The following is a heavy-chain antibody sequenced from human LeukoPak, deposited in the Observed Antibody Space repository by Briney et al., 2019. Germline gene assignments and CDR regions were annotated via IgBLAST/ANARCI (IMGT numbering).Heavy chain of an antibody. CDR1: GYTFTTYS. Sequence: ASVKVSCKASGYTFTTYSLHWVRQAPGQGHEWMGIINPSDGSISYAQKFRGRVTMTRDTSTSTVYLELSSLRSEDTAVYYCARVATATTHFDYWGQGTLVTVSS. V-gene: IGHV1-46*01. D-gene: IGHD4-17*01. CDR3: ARVATATTHFDY. J-gene: IGHJ4*02. CDR2: INPSDGSI.